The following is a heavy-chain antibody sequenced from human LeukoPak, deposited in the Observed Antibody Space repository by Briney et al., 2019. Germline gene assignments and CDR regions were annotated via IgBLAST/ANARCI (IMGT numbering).Heavy chain of an antibody. CDR2: IYPSDSDT. V-gene: IGHV5-51*01. Sequence: GASLKISFQGSEYRFATYWIAWLRQMPGKGLEWMGIIYPSDSDTRYSPSFQGQVTISADKSIKTAYLQWSSLKASDTAMYYCARPLQGIVGATGFDYWGQGTLVTVSS. CDR1: EYRFATYW. J-gene: IGHJ4*02. D-gene: IGHD1-26*01. CDR3: ARPLQGIVGATGFDY.